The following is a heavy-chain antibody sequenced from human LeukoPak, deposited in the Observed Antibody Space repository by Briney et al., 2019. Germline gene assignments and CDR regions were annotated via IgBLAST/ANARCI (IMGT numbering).Heavy chain of an antibody. J-gene: IGHJ6*03. CDR2: IYTSEIT. Sequence: SETLSLTCTVSGVSISNYWSWIRQPPGKGLEWIGYIYTSEITNYNPSLKSRVTMSVDTSKNQFSLRLSSLTAADTAVYYCARGHYGNYLAYYYYMDVWGKGTTVTVSS. CDR3: ARGHYGNYLAYYYYMDV. V-gene: IGHV4-4*09. CDR1: GVSISNY. D-gene: IGHD4-17*01.